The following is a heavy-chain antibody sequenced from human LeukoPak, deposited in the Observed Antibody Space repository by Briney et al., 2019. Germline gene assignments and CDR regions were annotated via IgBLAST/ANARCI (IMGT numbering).Heavy chain of an antibody. Sequence: PGGSLGLSCAASGFTFSSYSMNWVRQAPGKGLEWVSHISSSSSRIYYADSVKGRFIVSRDNAKNSLFLQMNSLSDEDTAVYYCARDKYCSDTNCYGTSFEYWGQGTLVTVSS. J-gene: IGHJ4*02. D-gene: IGHD2-2*01. CDR1: GFTFSSYS. V-gene: IGHV3-48*02. CDR2: ISSSSSRI. CDR3: ARDKYCSDTNCYGTSFEY.